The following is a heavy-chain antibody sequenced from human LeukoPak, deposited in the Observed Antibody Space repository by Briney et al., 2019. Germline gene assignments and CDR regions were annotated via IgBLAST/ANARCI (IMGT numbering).Heavy chain of an antibody. CDR3: ARGYCSGGSCYSSSFGAFDI. CDR1: GGTFSSYA. J-gene: IGHJ3*02. Sequence: SVKVSCKASGGTFSSYAISWVRQAPGQGLEWMGGIIPIFGTANYAQKFQGRVTITADKSTSTAYMELSSLRSEDTAVYYCARGYCSGGSCYSSSFGAFDIWGQGTMVTVSS. CDR2: IIPIFGTA. V-gene: IGHV1-69*06. D-gene: IGHD2-15*01.